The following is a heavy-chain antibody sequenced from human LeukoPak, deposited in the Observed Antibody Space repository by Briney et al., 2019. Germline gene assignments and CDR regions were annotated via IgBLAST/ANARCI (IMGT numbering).Heavy chain of an antibody. CDR2: ISYDGSNK. D-gene: IGHD3-22*01. CDR1: GFNFSSYA. Sequence: GRSLRLSCAAPGFNFSSYAIHWVRQAPGKGLEWVAVISYDGSNKYYADSVKGRFTISRDNSKNTLYLQMNSLRAEDTAVYYCARDPRSSGYYLDYWGQGTLVTVSS. CDR3: ARDPRSSGYYLDY. J-gene: IGHJ4*02. V-gene: IGHV3-30-3*01.